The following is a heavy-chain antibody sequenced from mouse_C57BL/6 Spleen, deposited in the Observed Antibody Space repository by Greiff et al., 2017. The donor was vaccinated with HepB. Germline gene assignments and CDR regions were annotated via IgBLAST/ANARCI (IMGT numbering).Heavy chain of an antibody. J-gene: IGHJ3*01. Sequence: EVQRVESGGGLVKPGGSLKLSCAASGFTFSSYAMSWVRQTPEKRLEWVATISDGGSYTYYPDNVKGRFTISRDNAKNNLYLQMSHLKSEDTAMYYCARENYGSSYVKTWFAYWGQGTLVTVSA. V-gene: IGHV5-4*01. D-gene: IGHD1-1*01. CDR2: ISDGGSYT. CDR3: ARENYGSSYVKTWFAY. CDR1: GFTFSSYA.